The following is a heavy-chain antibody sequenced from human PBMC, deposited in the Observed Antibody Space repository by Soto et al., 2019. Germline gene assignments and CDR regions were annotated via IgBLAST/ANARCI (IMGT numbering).Heavy chain of an antibody. CDR2: INAGNGNT. Sequence: ASVKFSCKASGYTFTSYAMHWVRQAPGQRLEWMGWINAGNGNTKYSQKFQGRVTITRDTSASTAYMELSSLRSEDTAVYYCARDQGLRYFDWLFNAFDIWGQGTMVTVS. J-gene: IGHJ3*02. CDR3: ARDQGLRYFDWLFNAFDI. CDR1: GYTFTSYA. D-gene: IGHD3-9*01. V-gene: IGHV1-3*01.